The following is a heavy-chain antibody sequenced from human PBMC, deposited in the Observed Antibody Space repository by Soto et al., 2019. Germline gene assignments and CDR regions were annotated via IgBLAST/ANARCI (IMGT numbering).Heavy chain of an antibody. CDR3: ARVSSSIVVVPDYGMDV. D-gene: IGHD2-15*01. CDR1: GYTFISHG. V-gene: IGHV1-18*04. J-gene: IGHJ6*02. Sequence: QVQLVQSGVEVKKPGASVKVSCKASGYTFISHGISWVRQAPGQGLEWMAWISGKNGNTNYAQKLQGRVTLTTDTSTSTAYMELMRLRSDDTAVYYCARVSSSIVVVPDYGMDVWGQGTTVTVSS. CDR2: ISGKNGNT.